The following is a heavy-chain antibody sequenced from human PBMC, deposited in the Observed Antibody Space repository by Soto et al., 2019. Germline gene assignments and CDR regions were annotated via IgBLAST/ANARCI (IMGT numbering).Heavy chain of an antibody. CDR2: VKDGGHT. CDR3: ARGQEGVVATH. Sequence: QVQLQQWGAGLLKPSETLSLNCAVTGGSLSGYYWSWIRQPPGKGLERIGEVKDGGHTNYSPSLRGRVIISSDTSNNQFSLRLNSVTAADTGVYYCARGQEGVVATHWDQGSLVTVSS. D-gene: IGHD5-12*01. CDR1: GGSLSGYY. J-gene: IGHJ4*02. V-gene: IGHV4-34*01.